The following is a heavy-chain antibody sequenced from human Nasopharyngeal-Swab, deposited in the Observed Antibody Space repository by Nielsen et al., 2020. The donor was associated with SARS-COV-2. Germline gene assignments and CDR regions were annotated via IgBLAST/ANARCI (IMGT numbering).Heavy chain of an antibody. D-gene: IGHD1-26*01. CDR3: AKAPSFVGSLQFDQ. V-gene: IGHV3-23*01. Sequence: GESLKISCAASGFSFSEYAFHWVRQAPGKGLEWVSVISGGGERTHYADSVKGRFSISRVDSRETVYLQMDSLRAEDTAVYYCAKAPSFVGSLQFDQWGRGTLVTVSS. J-gene: IGHJ4*02. CDR2: ISGGGERT. CDR1: GFSFSEYA.